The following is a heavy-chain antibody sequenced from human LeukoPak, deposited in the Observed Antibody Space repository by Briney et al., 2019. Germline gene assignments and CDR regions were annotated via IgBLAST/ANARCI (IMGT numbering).Heavy chain of an antibody. Sequence: GGSLRLSCAASGFTFSSYSMNWVRQAPGKGLEWVSSISSSSSYIYYADSVKGRFTISRDNAKNSLYLQMNSLRAEDTAVYYCARIAFYGDYCDYWGQGTLVTVSS. CDR2: ISSSSSYI. CDR1: GFTFSSYS. D-gene: IGHD4-17*01. J-gene: IGHJ4*02. V-gene: IGHV3-21*01. CDR3: ARIAFYGDYCDY.